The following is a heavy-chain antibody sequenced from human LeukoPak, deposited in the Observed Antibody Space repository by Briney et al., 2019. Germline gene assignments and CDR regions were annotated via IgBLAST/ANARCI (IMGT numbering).Heavy chain of an antibody. CDR2: IYSDGST. J-gene: IGHJ3*02. D-gene: IGHD6-19*01. CDR1: GFTFSDYY. V-gene: IGHV3-66*02. CDR3: AKSIYSSGWFDAFDI. Sequence: PGGFLRLSCAASGFTFSDYYMSWIRQAPGKGLEWVSIIYSDGSTYYADSVRGRFTISRDNSKNTLSLQMNSLRPEVTAVYYCAKSIYSSGWFDAFDIWGQGTMVTVSS.